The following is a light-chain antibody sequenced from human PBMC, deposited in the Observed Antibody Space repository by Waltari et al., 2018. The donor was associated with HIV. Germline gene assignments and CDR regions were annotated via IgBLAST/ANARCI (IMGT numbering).Light chain of an antibody. V-gene: IGKV3D-15*01. Sequence: PGERATLSCRPSQNVSSNLAWYQQKVGQAPRLLMFGASTGATGIPPRFSGSGSGTEFTLTISSLQSEDFAVYYCQQYKKWPLTFGQGTRLEIK. J-gene: IGKJ5*01. CDR1: QNVSSN. CDR3: QQYKKWPLT. CDR2: GAS.